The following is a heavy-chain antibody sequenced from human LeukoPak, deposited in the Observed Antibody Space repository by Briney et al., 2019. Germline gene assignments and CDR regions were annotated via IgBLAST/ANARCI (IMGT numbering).Heavy chain of an antibody. V-gene: IGHV3-21*01. Sequence: GGSLGLSCAASGFTFSSYSMNWVRQAPGKGLEWVSSISSSSSYIYYADSVKGRFTISRDNAKNSLYLQMNSLRAEDTAVYYCARDLAYCGGDCYSLDTRRDYWGQGTLVTVSS. CDR2: ISSSSSYI. J-gene: IGHJ4*02. CDR1: GFTFSSYS. CDR3: ARDLAYCGGDCYSLDTRRDY. D-gene: IGHD2-21*02.